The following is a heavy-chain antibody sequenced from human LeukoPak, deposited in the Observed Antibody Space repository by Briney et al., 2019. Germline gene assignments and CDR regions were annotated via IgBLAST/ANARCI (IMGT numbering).Heavy chain of an antibody. CDR3: ERGSTYYDSSGQVPFDY. Sequence: GGSLRLSCADSGFTFSTYSMNWVRQAPGKGLEWVSYISSSSSTIYYADSVKGRFTISRDNAKNSLYLQMNSLRAEDTAVYYCERGSTYYDSSGQVPFDYWGQGTLVTVSS. V-gene: IGHV3-48*01. CDR2: ISSSSSTI. J-gene: IGHJ4*02. D-gene: IGHD3-22*01. CDR1: GFTFSTYS.